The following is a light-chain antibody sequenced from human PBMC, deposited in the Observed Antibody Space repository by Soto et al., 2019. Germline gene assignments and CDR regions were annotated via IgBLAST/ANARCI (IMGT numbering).Light chain of an antibody. Sequence: QLVLTQSPSASASLGAPIKLTCTLSSGHSTFAVAWHQQHPEKGPRYLMKINSDGSHFKGDGIPDRFSGSSSGAERYLTISSLQSEDEADYYCQTWGTGYQVFGGGTKVTVL. J-gene: IGLJ3*02. V-gene: IGLV4-69*01. CDR1: SGHSTFA. CDR3: QTWGTGYQV. CDR2: INSDGSH.